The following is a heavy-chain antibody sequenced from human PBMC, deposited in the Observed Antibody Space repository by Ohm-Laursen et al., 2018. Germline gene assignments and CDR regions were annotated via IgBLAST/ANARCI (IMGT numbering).Heavy chain of an antibody. CDR1: GFTFSSYV. V-gene: IGHV3-74*01. CDR3: ARGYRGNPDY. Sequence: GSLRLSCTASGFTFSSYVMHWVRQAPGKGLVWVSRVSDDGTTTRYADSVKGRFTISRDNAKNTLYLQLNSLRAEDTAVYYCARGYRGNPDYWGQGTLVIVSS. J-gene: IGHJ4*02. D-gene: IGHD4-23*01. CDR2: VSDDGTTT.